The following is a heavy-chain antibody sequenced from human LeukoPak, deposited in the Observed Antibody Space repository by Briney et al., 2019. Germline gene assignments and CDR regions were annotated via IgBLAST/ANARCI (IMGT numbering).Heavy chain of an antibody. D-gene: IGHD3-16*01. CDR1: GYTFTSCD. CDR2: MNPNNGNT. Sequence: ASVKVSCKPSGYTFTSCDINWVRQATGQGLEWMGRMNPNNGNTAYAQKFQGRVTMTRNTSISTVYMELSSLRFGDTAVYYCARVGLGGGDYWGQGTLVTVS. J-gene: IGHJ4*02. CDR3: ARVGLGGGDY. V-gene: IGHV1-8*01.